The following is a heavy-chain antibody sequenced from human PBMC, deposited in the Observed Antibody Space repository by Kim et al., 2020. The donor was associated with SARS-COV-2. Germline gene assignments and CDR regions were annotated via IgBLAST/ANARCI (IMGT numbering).Heavy chain of an antibody. CDR2: IYYSGST. Sequence: SETLSITCTVSGGSISSYYWSWIRQPPGKGLEWIGYIYYSGSTNYNPSLKSRVTISVDTSKNQFSLKLSSVTAADTAVYYCARDRDSSGWGYYFDYWGQG. CDR3: ARDRDSSGWGYYFDY. CDR1: GGSISSYY. J-gene: IGHJ4*02. D-gene: IGHD6-19*01. V-gene: IGHV4-59*01.